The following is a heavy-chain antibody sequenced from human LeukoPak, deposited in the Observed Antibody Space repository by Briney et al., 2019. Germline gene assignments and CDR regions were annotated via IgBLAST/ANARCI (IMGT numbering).Heavy chain of an antibody. CDR1: GGSISSSSYS. Sequence: SETLSLTCTVSGGSISSSSYSWGWIRQPPGKGLEWIGSIYYSGSTYYNPSLKSRVTISVDTSKNQFSLKLSSVTAADTAVYYCARGLEWLPYYFDYWGQGTLVTVSS. CDR2: IYYSGST. D-gene: IGHD3-3*01. CDR3: ARGLEWLPYYFDY. V-gene: IGHV4-39*01. J-gene: IGHJ4*02.